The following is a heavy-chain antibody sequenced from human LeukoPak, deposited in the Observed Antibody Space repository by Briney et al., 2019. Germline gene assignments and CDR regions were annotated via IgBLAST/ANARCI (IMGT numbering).Heavy chain of an antibody. CDR1: GGSFSGYY. CDR2: INHSGST. Sequence: SETLSLTCAVYGGSFSGYYWSWIRQPPGKGLEWIGEINHSGSTNYNPSLKSRVTISVDTSKNQFSLKLSSVTAADTAVYYCTRSRRYCSSTSCYAGGIFDYWGRGTLVTVSS. D-gene: IGHD2-2*01. V-gene: IGHV4-34*01. J-gene: IGHJ4*02. CDR3: TRSRRYCSSTSCYAGGIFDY.